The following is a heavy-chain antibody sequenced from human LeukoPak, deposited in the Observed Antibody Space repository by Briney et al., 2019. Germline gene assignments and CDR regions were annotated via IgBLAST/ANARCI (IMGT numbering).Heavy chain of an antibody. J-gene: IGHJ6*03. CDR1: GGSISIYY. Sequence: SETLSLTCTVSGGSISIYYWSWIRQPPGKGLEWIGYIHYSGSTNYNPSLKSRVTISVDTSKNQFSLKLSSVTAADTAVYYCAKSSGYYYYYYMDVWGKGTTVTISS. CDR2: IHYSGST. CDR3: AKSSGYYYYYYMDV. V-gene: IGHV4-59*01. D-gene: IGHD3-10*01.